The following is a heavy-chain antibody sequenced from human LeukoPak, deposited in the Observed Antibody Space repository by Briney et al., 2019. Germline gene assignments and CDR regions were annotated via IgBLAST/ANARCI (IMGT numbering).Heavy chain of an antibody. CDR3: AKRSSSWASHY. V-gene: IGHV3-23*01. D-gene: IGHD6-13*01. CDR1: GFTFSSYG. J-gene: IGHJ4*02. CDR2: ISGSGGST. Sequence: GGTLRLSCAASGFTFSSYGMSWVRQAPGKGLEWVSAISGSGGSTYYADSVKGRFTISRDNSKNTLYLQMNSLRAEDTAVYYCAKRSSSWASHYWGQGTLVTVSS.